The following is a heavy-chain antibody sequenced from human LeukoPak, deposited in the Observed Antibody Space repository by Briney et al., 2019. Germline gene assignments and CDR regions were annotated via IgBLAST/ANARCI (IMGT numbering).Heavy chain of an antibody. D-gene: IGHD2-2*01. CDR1: GYRFTTYW. Sequence: GESLKISCKGSGYRFTTYWITWVRQIPGKGLEWMGRIDPSDSYTNYSPSFQGQVTISADKSINTAYLQWSSLKASDTAMYYCARRKGCSSTSCPPDYWGQGTLVTVSS. CDR3: ARRKGCSSTSCPPDY. V-gene: IGHV5-10-1*04. J-gene: IGHJ4*02. CDR2: IDPSDSYT.